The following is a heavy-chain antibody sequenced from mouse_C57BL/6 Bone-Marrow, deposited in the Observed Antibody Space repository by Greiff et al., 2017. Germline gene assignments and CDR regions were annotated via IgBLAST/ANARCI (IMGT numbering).Heavy chain of an antibody. CDR1: GYAFSSSW. D-gene: IGHD3-2*02. V-gene: IGHV1-82*01. J-gene: IGHJ4*01. Sequence: QVQLKQSGPELVKPGASVKISCKASGYAFSSSWMNWVKQRPGKGLEWIGRIYPGDGDTNYNGKFKGKATLTADKSSSTAYMQLSSLTSEDSAVYFCARRGARQLRLRAMDYWGQGTSVTVSS. CDR2: IYPGDGDT. CDR3: ARRGARQLRLRAMDY.